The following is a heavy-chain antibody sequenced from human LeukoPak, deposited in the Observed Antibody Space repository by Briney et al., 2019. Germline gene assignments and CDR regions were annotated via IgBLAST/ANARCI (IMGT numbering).Heavy chain of an antibody. V-gene: IGHV3-23*01. CDR3: ARETLGVTAFDI. Sequence: GGSLRLSCAASGFTFRSYGMSWVRQAPGKVLRWVSTMSATGSDIHHADSVKGRFTISRDNSKNTLYLQMNSLRAEDTAVYYCARETLGVTAFDIWGQGTTVTVSS. CDR2: MSATGSDI. D-gene: IGHD2-21*02. J-gene: IGHJ3*02. CDR1: GFTFRSYG.